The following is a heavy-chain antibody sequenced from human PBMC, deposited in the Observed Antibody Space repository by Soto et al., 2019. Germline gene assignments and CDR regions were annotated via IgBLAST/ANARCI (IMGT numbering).Heavy chain of an antibody. CDR1: GFPFTNYW. Sequence: GGSLRLSCAASGFPFTNYWMNWVRQTPGKGLMWVSRISPDGSDVGYADSVEGRFTVSRDNAKNTLYLQMNSLRAEDTAMYYCACWGNIVPVAPSDFDRWGQGTMLTVSS. D-gene: IGHD3-16*01. CDR2: ISPDGSDV. V-gene: IGHV3-74*01. CDR3: ACWGNIVPVAPSDFDR. J-gene: IGHJ4*02.